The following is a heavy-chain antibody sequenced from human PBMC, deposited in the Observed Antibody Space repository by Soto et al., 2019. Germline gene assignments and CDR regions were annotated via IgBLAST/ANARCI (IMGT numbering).Heavy chain of an antibody. Sequence: KSSETLSLTCTVSGGSISSYYWSWIRQPAGKGLEWIGRIYTSGSTNYNPSLKSRVTMSVDTSKNQFSLKLSSVTAAGTAVYYCARAKSPAAAGRFDPWGQGTLVTVSS. CDR2: IYTSGST. V-gene: IGHV4-4*07. J-gene: IGHJ5*02. CDR1: GGSISSYY. D-gene: IGHD6-13*01. CDR3: ARAKSPAAAGRFDP.